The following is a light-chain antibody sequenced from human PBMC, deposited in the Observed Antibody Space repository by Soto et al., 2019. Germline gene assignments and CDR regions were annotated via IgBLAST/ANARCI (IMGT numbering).Light chain of an antibody. V-gene: IGKV3-20*01. CDR2: GAS. CDR3: HQYGSTPFT. J-gene: IGKJ3*01. Sequence: ELVLTQSPGTLSLSPGDRATLSCRASQSVSTNYLAWYQQKLGQAPRLLIYGASSRATGIPDRFSGNGSGTDFTLTISRLEPEDFAVYSCHQYGSTPFTFGPGTKVDIK. CDR1: QSVSTNY.